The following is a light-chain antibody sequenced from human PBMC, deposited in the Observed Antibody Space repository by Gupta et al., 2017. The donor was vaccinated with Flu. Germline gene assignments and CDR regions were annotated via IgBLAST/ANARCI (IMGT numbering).Light chain of an antibody. CDR1: LDISSY. CDR2: AAS. V-gene: IGKV1-9*01. CDR3: QQLNSYPRT. Sequence: PSFLSASVGDRVTITCRASLDISSYLAWYQQKPGKAPKLLIYAASTLQSGVPSRFSGSGSGTDFTLTISSLQPEDSATYYCQQLNSYPRTFGHGTKVDIK. J-gene: IGKJ3*01.